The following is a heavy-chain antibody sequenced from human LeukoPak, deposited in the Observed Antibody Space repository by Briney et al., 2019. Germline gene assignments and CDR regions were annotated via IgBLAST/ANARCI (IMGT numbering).Heavy chain of an antibody. CDR3: PREENYDFWSGYYNYMDV. CDR2: TRYKANSYTT. CDR1: GFTFSDHY. Sequence: GGSLRLSCAASGFTFSDHYMDWVRQAPGKGLEWVGRTRYKANSYTTEYAASVKGRFTISRDDSKNSLYLQMNSLKTEDTAVYYCPREENYDFWSGYYNYMDVWGKGTTVTVSS. J-gene: IGHJ6*03. D-gene: IGHD3-3*01. V-gene: IGHV3-72*01.